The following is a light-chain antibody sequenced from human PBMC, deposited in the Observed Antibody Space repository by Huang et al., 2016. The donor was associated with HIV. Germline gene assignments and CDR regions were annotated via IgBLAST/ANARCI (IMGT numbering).Light chain of an antibody. Sequence: IVMTQSPDSLTVSLGDRATFECRSSQNILFSSTNRNYLAWYQQKPGQSPKLLVYWATARESGVPDRVTGSGSETDFTLTIDNVKAEDVAIYYCQQYYSTPCTFGQGTRLEI. CDR2: WAT. V-gene: IGKV4-1*01. CDR1: QNILFSSTNRNY. CDR3: QQYYSTPCT. J-gene: IGKJ2*02.